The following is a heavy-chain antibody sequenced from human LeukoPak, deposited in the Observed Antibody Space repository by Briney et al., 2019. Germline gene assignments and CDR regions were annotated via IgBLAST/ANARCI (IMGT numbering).Heavy chain of an antibody. V-gene: IGHV1-2*02. J-gene: IGHJ3*01. CDR1: GYTFTGYY. Sequence: ASVKVSCKASGYTFTGYYMHWVRQAPRQGLEWMGWINPNSGGTNYAQKFQGRVTMTRDTSISTAYMELSRLRSDDTAVYYCARATYYDFWSGYYLVWGQGTMVTVSS. CDR2: INPNSGGT. D-gene: IGHD3-3*01. CDR3: ARATYYDFWSGYYLV.